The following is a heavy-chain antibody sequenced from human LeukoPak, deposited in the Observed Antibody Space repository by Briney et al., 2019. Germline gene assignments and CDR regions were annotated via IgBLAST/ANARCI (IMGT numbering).Heavy chain of an antibody. CDR3: ARTSYDSNGYYPYFDN. V-gene: IGHV4-59*12. D-gene: IGHD3-22*01. Sequence: SETLSLTCTVSGGSISSYYWSWIRQPPGKGLEWIGYIYYSGSTNYNPSLKSRVTISVDKSKSQFSLSLTSVTAADTAVYYCARTSYDSNGYYPYFDNWGQGTLVTVSS. CDR1: GGSISSYY. J-gene: IGHJ4*02. CDR2: IYYSGST.